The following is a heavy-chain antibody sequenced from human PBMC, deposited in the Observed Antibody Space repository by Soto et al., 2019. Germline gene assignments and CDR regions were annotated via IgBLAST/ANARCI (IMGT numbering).Heavy chain of an antibody. CDR1: GFSFSNSE. CDR3: ARSGGNYRPFDS. Sequence: QPVGSLRLSCAASGFSFSNSEMNWIRQAPGKGLEWVSHMTGSGSAIYYADSVKGRFTISRDNANNLLYLQLNSLRAEDTALYYCARSGGNYRPFDSWGQGTLVTVSS. D-gene: IGHD2-15*01. J-gene: IGHJ4*01. V-gene: IGHV3-48*03. CDR2: MTGSGSAI.